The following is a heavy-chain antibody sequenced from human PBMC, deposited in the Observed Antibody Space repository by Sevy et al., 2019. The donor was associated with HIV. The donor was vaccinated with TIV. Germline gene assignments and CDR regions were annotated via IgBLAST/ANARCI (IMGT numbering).Heavy chain of an antibody. V-gene: IGHV5-51*01. CDR3: ATSRSGDFVSSGYYIY. CDR1: GYSFTSHW. CDR2: IYPDDSDT. D-gene: IGHD3-22*01. J-gene: IGHJ4*02. Sequence: GESLKISCKGSGYSFTSHWIGWVRPMPGKGLEWMGIIYPDDSDTRYSPSFQGQVPFSAYKSISTAYLHWGSLKASDTAMYYWATSRSGDFVSSGYYIYWGQGTRVTVSS.